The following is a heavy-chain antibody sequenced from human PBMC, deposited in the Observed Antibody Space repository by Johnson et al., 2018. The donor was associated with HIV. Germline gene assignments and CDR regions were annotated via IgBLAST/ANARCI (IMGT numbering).Heavy chain of an antibody. J-gene: IGHJ3*02. CDR2: ISWSGRTI. Sequence: QVQLVESGGGLVKPGGSLRLSCAASGFTFSDYYMTWIRQAPGKGLEWISYISWSGRTIYYADSVKGRFTISRENAKNSLYLQMNSLRAEDTAVYYGAREMGWEDAFDIWGQGTMVTVSS. CDR1: GFTFSDYY. CDR3: AREMGWEDAFDI. D-gene: IGHD6-19*01. V-gene: IGHV3-11*04.